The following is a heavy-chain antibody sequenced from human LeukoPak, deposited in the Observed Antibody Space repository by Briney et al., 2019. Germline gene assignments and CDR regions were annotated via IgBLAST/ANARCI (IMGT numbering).Heavy chain of an antibody. J-gene: IGHJ4*02. Sequence: SETLSLTCTVSGCSISNYYWSWIRQPAGKRLEWLGRIYSSGSTNYNPSLESRVTVSVDTSKNQFSLKLSSVAAAYTAVYYCARGADYGDYYYLDYWGQGTLVTVSS. CDR3: ARGADYGDYYYLDY. CDR2: IYSSGST. V-gene: IGHV4-4*07. CDR1: GCSISNYY. D-gene: IGHD4-17*01.